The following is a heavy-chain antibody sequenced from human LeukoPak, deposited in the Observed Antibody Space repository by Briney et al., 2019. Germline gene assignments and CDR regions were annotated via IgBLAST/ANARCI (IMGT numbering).Heavy chain of an antibody. CDR2: IYYSGST. CDR1: GGSISSSY. CDR3: ARAEYYYGMDV. Sequence: TSETLSLTCTVSGGSISSSYWSWIRQPPGKGLEWIGYIYYSGSTNYNPSLKSRVTISVDTSKNQFSPKLSSVTAADTAVYYCARAEYYYGMDVWGQGTTVTVSS. J-gene: IGHJ6*02. V-gene: IGHV4-59*01.